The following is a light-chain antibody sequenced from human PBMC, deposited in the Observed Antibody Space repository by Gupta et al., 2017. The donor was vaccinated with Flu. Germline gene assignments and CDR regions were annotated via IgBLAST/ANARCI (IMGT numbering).Light chain of an antibody. CDR3: RQYDTYPRT. Sequence: AIQITQSPSSLSASVGDRVTITCRASQGIRNDLGWYQQKPGKAPKLLIYAASSLQSGVPSRFSGSGSGTDFTLTISSLQPEDFATYYCRQYDTYPRTFGQGTKVEIK. CDR2: AAS. V-gene: IGKV1-6*01. J-gene: IGKJ1*01. CDR1: QGIRND.